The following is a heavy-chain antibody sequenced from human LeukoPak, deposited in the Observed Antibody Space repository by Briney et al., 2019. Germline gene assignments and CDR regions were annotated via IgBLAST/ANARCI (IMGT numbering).Heavy chain of an antibody. D-gene: IGHD4-17*01. CDR2: ISGSGVST. Sequence: GGSLRLSCAASGFTFSSYAMSWVRQAPGKGLEWVSAISGSGVSTYYADSVRGRFTVSRDNSKNTLHLQMNSLRAEDTALYYCAKVGDRATVTTYFDFWGQGTLVTVSS. CDR1: GFTFSSYA. V-gene: IGHV3-23*01. CDR3: AKVGDRATVTTYFDF. J-gene: IGHJ4*02.